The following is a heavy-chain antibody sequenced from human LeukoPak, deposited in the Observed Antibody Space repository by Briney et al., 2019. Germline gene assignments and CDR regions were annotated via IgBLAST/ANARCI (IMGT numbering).Heavy chain of an antibody. CDR2: IYSGGST. V-gene: IGHV3-53*05. J-gene: IGHJ4*02. CDR3: SSSGTSCCDY. Sequence: GGSLRLSCAASGFTVSSNYMSWVRQAPGKGLEWVSVIYSGGSTYYADSVKGRFTISRDNSKNTLYLQMSSLRAEDTAVYYCSSSGTSCCDYWGQGTLVTVSS. D-gene: IGHD2-2*01. CDR1: GFTVSSNY.